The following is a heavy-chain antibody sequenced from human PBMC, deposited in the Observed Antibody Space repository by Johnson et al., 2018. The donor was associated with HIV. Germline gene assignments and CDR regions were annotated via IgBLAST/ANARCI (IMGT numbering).Heavy chain of an antibody. J-gene: IGHJ3*02. Sequence: VQLVESGGGVVQPGRSLRLSCAASGFTFSSYAMYWVRQAPGKGLEYISAISYNGRSIYYANSVRGRFTISRDDSKNTLYLQMDSLRAGDTAVYYCARRSSSWDAFDIWGQGTMVTVSS. D-gene: IGHD6-13*01. CDR3: ARRSSSWDAFDI. CDR1: GFTFSSYA. V-gene: IGHV3-64*01. CDR2: ISYNGRSI.